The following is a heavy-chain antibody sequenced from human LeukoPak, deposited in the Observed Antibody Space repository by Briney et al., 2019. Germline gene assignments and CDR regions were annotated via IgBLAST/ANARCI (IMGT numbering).Heavy chain of an antibody. CDR3: ARGGGLDV. CDR2: INHNGNVN. D-gene: IGHD3-16*01. J-gene: IGHJ6*02. Sequence: GGSLRLSCVASGFLFSSYWMNWARQAPGKGLEWVASINHNGNVNYYVDSVKGRFTISRDNAKNSLYLQMSNLRAEDTAVYFCARGGGLDVWGQGATVTVSS. V-gene: IGHV3-7*03. CDR1: GFLFSSYW.